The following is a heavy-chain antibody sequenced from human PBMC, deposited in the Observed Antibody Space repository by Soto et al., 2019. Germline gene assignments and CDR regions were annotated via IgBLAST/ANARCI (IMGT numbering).Heavy chain of an antibody. D-gene: IGHD3-16*01. CDR2: IYYNGIT. Sequence: PSETLSLTCTVSGASIKSDNFYWSWIRQSPGKGLEWIGYIYYNGITYFNPSLKSRVTISVDTSKNHFSLKLSSVTAADTAVYYCASLSLYGVHGDLYDPWSQGTLV. V-gene: IGHV4-30-4*01. CDR1: GASIKSDNFY. J-gene: IGHJ5*02. CDR3: ASLSLYGVHGDLYDP.